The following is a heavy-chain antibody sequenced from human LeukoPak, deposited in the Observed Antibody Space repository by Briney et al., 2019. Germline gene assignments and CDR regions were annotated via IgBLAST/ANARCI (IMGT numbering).Heavy chain of an antibody. CDR1: GYTFTGYY. J-gene: IGHJ6*02. V-gene: IGHV1-2*02. CDR3: ARDYDSSGYYGAWYYYGMDV. D-gene: IGHD3-22*01. CDR2: INPNSGGT. Sequence: GASVKVSCKAYGYTFTGYYMHWVRQAPGQGLEWMGWINPNSGGTNYAQKFQGRVTMTRDTSISTAYMELSRLRSDDTAVYYCARDYDSSGYYGAWYYYGMDVWGQGTTVTVSS.